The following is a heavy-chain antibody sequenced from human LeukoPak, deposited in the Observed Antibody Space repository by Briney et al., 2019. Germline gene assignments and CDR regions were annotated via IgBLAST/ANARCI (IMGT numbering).Heavy chain of an antibody. V-gene: IGHV4-4*07. CDR2: IYTSGST. Sequence: PSETLSLTCTVSGGSISSYYWSWIRQPAGKGLEWIGRIYTSGSTNYNPSLKSRVTMSVDTSKNQFSLKLSSVTAADTAVYYCARARRGSGFGPYYFDYWGQGTLVTVSS. D-gene: IGHD6-19*01. J-gene: IGHJ4*02. CDR1: GGSISSYY. CDR3: ARARRGSGFGPYYFDY.